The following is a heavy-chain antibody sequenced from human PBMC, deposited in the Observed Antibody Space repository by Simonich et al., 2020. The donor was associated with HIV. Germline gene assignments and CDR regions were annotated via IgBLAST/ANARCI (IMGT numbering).Heavy chain of an antibody. CDR3: AGTGPLLDF. CDR2: IYHSGST. J-gene: IGHJ4*02. CDR1: GYTISSGYY. Sequence: QLQLQESGPGLVKPSETLSLTCAVSGYTISSGYYWGWIRQPPGKGLRWIGNIYHSGSTYYNPPLKSRVTISVDTSKNQFSLKRSSVTAADTAVYYCAGTGPLLDFWGQGTLVTVSS. V-gene: IGHV4-38-2*01. D-gene: IGHD7-27*01.